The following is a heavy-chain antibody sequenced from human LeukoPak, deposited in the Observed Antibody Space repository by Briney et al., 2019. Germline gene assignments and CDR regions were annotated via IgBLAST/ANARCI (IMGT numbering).Heavy chain of an antibody. J-gene: IGHJ4*02. CDR2: ISYDGSNK. D-gene: IGHD3-16*01. Sequence: GGSLRLPCAVSGFTFSSYGMHWVRQAPGKGLEWVAVISYDGSNKYYADSVKGRFTISRDNSKNTLYLQMNSLRAEDTAVYYCAKATWGEIDYWGQGTLVTVSS. CDR1: GFTFSSYG. CDR3: AKATWGEIDY. V-gene: IGHV3-30*18.